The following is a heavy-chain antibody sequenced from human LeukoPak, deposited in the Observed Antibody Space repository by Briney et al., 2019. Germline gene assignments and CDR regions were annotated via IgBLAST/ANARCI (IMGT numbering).Heavy chain of an antibody. D-gene: IGHD2-21*02. Sequence: SETLSLTCTVSSGSISTSSYYWGWIRQPPGKGLEWIGNIYYDGSTCYNPSLKSRVTISVDTSKNQFSLKLNSVTAADTAVYYCARSVTAPYYCFDNWGRGTLVTVSS. CDR3: ARSVTAPYYCFDN. V-gene: IGHV4-39*07. J-gene: IGHJ4*02. CDR2: IYYDGST. CDR1: SGSISTSSYY.